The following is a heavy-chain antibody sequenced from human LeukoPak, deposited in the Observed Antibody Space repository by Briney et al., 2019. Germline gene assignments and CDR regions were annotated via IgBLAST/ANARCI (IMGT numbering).Heavy chain of an antibody. D-gene: IGHD3-9*01. V-gene: IGHV3-13*01. Sequence: PGGSLRLSCVASGFTFSSYDMHWVRQPTGKGLEWVSAIGTAGDTYYSHSVKGRFTISRENAKNSLYLHMNSLSAGDTAVYFCARGHMLTGYYNFAWFDPWGQGTLVTVSS. CDR1: GFTFSSYD. J-gene: IGHJ5*02. CDR2: IGTAGDT. CDR3: ARGHMLTGYYNFAWFDP.